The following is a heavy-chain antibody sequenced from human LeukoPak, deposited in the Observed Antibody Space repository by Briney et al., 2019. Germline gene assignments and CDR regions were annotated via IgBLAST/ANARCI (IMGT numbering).Heavy chain of an antibody. V-gene: IGHV3-74*01. CDR2: ISTDGSST. D-gene: IGHD3-16*01. J-gene: IGHJ4*02. CDR1: GFTVSSNY. Sequence: GGSLRLSCAASGFTVSSNYMSWVRQAPGKGLVWVSRISTDGSSTYSAASVKGRFTISRDNTKNTLYLQMNDLRAEDTAVYYCTRGRSPGYGYFDYWGQGTLVTVSS. CDR3: TRGRSPGYGYFDY.